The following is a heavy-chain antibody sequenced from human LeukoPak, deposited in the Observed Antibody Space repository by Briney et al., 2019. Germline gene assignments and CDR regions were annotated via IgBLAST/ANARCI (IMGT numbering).Heavy chain of an antibody. Sequence: GGSLRLSCAASGFTFSRYGMHWVRQAPGKGLEWVSIIWYDESKKYYADSVKGRFTISRDTSKNTLYLQMNSLRAEDTAVYYCARDGGGTDTPGEYFQRWGQGTLVTVSS. J-gene: IGHJ1*01. D-gene: IGHD3-16*01. CDR3: ARDGGGTDTPGEYFQR. V-gene: IGHV3-33*01. CDR1: GFTFSRYG. CDR2: IWYDESKK.